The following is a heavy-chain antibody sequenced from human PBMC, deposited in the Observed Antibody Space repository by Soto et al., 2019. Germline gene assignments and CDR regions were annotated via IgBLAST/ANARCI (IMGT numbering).Heavy chain of an antibody. D-gene: IGHD2-2*01. J-gene: IGHJ4*02. V-gene: IGHV3-30*18. CDR3: AKDRGYCSSTSCYVSSSTYIIDY. CDR2: ISYDGSNK. Sequence: GGSLRLSCAASGFTFSSYGMHWVRQAPGKGLEWVAVISYDGSNKYYADSVKGRFTISRDNSKNTLYLQMNSLRAEDTAVYYCAKDRGYCSSTSCYVSSSTYIIDYWGQGTLVTVSS. CDR1: GFTFSSYG.